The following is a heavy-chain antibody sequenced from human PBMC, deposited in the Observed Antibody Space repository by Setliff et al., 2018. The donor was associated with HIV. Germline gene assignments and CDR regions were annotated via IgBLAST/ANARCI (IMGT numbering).Heavy chain of an antibody. J-gene: IGHJ4*02. D-gene: IGHD3-22*01. CDR2: IYYSGRT. V-gene: IGHV4-4*02. CDR3: ARSSTPDSSAYYPDY. Sequence: SETLSLTCTVSGGSISSSNWWSWVRQSPGKGLEWIGNIYYSGRTDYNPSLQSRVSISVDTSKNQFSLKLTSMTAADTAVYYCARSSTPDSSAYYPDYWGQGTLVTVSS. CDR1: GGSISSSNW.